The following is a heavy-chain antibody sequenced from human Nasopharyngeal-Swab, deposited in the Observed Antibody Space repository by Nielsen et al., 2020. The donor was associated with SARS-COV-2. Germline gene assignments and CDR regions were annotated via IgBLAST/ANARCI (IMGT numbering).Heavy chain of an antibody. Sequence: GESLKISCTASGFTFGDYATSWVRQAPGKGLEWVGFIRRKASGGTTEYAASVKGRFTISRDDSKSIAYLQMNSLKTEDTAVYYCMSEAVAGTGDASDIWGQGTMVTVSS. D-gene: IGHD6-19*01. CDR3: MSEAVAGTGDASDI. CDR1: GFTFGDYA. J-gene: IGHJ3*02. V-gene: IGHV3-49*04. CDR2: IRRKASGGTT.